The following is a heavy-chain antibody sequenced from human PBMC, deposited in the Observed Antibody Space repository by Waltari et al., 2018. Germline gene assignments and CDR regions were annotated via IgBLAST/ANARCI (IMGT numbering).Heavy chain of an antibody. D-gene: IGHD1-26*01. V-gene: IGHV1-3*01. CDR2: INAGNGNT. CDR3: ARSARSGSYYSPPDYYYYGMDV. Sequence: QVQLVQSGAEVKKPGASVKVSCKASGYTFTSYAMHWVRQAPGQRLEWMGWINAGNGNTKYSQKFPGSVNITRDTSASTAYMGLSSLRSEDTAVYYCARSARSGSYYSPPDYYYYGMDVWGQGTTVTVSS. J-gene: IGHJ6*02. CDR1: GYTFTSYA.